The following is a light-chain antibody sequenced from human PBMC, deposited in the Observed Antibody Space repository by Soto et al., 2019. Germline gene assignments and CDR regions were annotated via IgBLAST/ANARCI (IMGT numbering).Light chain of an antibody. Sequence: EFVLTQSPRILPLSPGQRATLSCRARQSVSNDCLAWYQQKPGQAPRLLIYAASSRATGIPDRFSGSGSGTDFTLTISRLEPEDFAVYYCQQDGRSPITFGQGTRLEI. CDR1: QSVSNDC. CDR3: QQDGRSPIT. V-gene: IGKV3-20*01. J-gene: IGKJ5*01. CDR2: AAS.